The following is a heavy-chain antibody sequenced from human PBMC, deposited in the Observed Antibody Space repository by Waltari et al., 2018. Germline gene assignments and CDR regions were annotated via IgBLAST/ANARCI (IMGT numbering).Heavy chain of an antibody. D-gene: IGHD6-19*01. CDR3: VRGHGAVGWFDP. J-gene: IGHJ5*02. V-gene: IGHV3-48*03. CDR2: ISPSGSTI. Sequence: EVQLVESGGGLVQPGGSLRLSCAASGFTFTNYEMNWVRQTPGKGLEWVSNISPSGSTIYYADSVKGRFTISRDNAKNSLHVQMNSLRAEDTAVYYCVRGHGAVGWFDPWGQGTLVTVSS. CDR1: GFTFTNYE.